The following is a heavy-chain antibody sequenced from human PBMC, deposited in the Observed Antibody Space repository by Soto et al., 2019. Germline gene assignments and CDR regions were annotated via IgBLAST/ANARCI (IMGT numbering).Heavy chain of an antibody. CDR2: IIPIFGTA. CDR1: GGTFSSYA. CDR3: ARDDVDTAMPYGMDV. J-gene: IGHJ6*02. D-gene: IGHD5-18*01. V-gene: IGHV1-69*12. Sequence: QVQLVQSGAEVKKPGSSVKVSCKASGGTFSSYAISWVRQAPGQGLEWMGGIIPIFGTANYAQKFQCRVTITADESTSTAYMERSSLSSEDTAVYYCARDDVDTAMPYGMDVWGQGTTVTVSS.